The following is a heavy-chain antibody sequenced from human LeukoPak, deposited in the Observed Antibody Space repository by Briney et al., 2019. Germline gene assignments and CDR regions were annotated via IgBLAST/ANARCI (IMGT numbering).Heavy chain of an antibody. CDR1: GGSISSGGYY. CDR2: IYYSGST. J-gene: IGHJ4*02. CDR3: ASGTWIGRFDY. V-gene: IGHV4-31*03. D-gene: IGHD5-12*01. Sequence: PSETLSLTCTVSGGSISSGGYYWSWIRQHPGKGLEWIGYIYYSGSTYYNPSLKSRVTISGDTSKKQFSLKLSSVTAADTAVYYCASGTWIGRFDYWGQGTLVTVSS.